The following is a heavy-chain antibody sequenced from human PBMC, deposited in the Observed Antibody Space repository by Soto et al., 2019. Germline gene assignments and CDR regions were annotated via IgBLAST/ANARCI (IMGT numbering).Heavy chain of an antibody. V-gene: IGHV4-39*01. Sequence: SETLSLTCTVSGGSISSSSYYWGWIRQPPGKGLEWIGNIYYSGSTYYNPSLKSRLTISVDTSKNQFSLNLSPVTAADTAVYYCARRVSGSYFHYWGQGALVTVSS. CDR2: IYYSGST. CDR3: ARRVSGSYFHY. J-gene: IGHJ4*02. D-gene: IGHD1-26*01. CDR1: GGSISSSSYY.